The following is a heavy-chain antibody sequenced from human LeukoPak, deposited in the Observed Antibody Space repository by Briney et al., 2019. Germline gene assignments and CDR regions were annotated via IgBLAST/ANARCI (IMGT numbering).Heavy chain of an antibody. CDR1: GFTFSSSW. V-gene: IGHV3-7*05. D-gene: IGHD1-14*01. CDR2: IKEDGSET. CDR3: AREKNLGT. Sequence: GGSLRLSCAASGFTFSSSWMTWVRQAPGKGLERVANIKEDGSETYYVDSVKGRFTISRDNAKNSLYLQMNSLRAADTAVYYCAREKNLGTWGQGTLVTVSS. J-gene: IGHJ4*02.